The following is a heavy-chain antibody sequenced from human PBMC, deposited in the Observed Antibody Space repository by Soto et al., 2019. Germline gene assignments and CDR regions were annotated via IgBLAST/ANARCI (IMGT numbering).Heavy chain of an antibody. J-gene: IGHJ6*02. CDR2: IYYSGST. V-gene: IGHV4-59*01. D-gene: IGHD3-10*01. CDR1: GGSISSYY. CDR3: ARDRAWGYYGSGSYYNQYYYYYGMDV. Sequence: SETLSLTCTVPGGSISSYYWSWIRQPPGKGLEWIGYIYYSGSTNYNPSLKSRVTISVDTSKNQFSLKLSSVTAADTAVYYCARDRAWGYYGSGSYYNQYYYYYGMDVWGQGTTVTVSS.